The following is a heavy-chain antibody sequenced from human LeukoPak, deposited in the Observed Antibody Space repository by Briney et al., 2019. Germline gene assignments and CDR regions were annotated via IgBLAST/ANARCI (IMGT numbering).Heavy chain of an antibody. CDR2: IYSGGST. CDR3: ASGEWPQNY. D-gene: IGHD3-10*01. V-gene: IGHV3-53*01. J-gene: IGHJ4*02. Sequence: GGSLRLSCAASGFTVISNYMSWVRQAPGKGLEWVSLIYSGGSTYYADSVKGRFTISRDKSKNTLYLQMNSLRAEDTAVYYCASGEWPQNYWGQGTLVTASS. CDR1: GFTVISNY.